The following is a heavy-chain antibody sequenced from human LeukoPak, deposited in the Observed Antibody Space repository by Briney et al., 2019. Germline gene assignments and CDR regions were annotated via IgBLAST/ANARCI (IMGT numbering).Heavy chain of an antibody. J-gene: IGHJ4*02. CDR2: ISSSSSYI. Sequence: GGSLRLSCAASGFTFSSYTMNWVRQAPGKGLEWVSSISSSSSYIYYADSVEGRFTISRDNAKNSLYLQMNSLRAEDTAVYYCARRPLDGSGWYDYWGQGTLVTVSS. CDR3: ARRPLDGSGWYDY. D-gene: IGHD6-19*01. CDR1: GFTFSSYT. V-gene: IGHV3-21*01.